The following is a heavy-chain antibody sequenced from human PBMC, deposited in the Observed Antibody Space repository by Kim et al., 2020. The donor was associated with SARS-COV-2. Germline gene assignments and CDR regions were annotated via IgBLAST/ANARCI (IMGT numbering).Heavy chain of an antibody. CDR3: ARGYTMIVDEV. V-gene: IGHV4-31*03. Sequence: SETLSLTCTVSGGSISSGGYYWSWIRQHPGKGLEWIGYIYYSGSTYYNPSLKSRVTISVDTSKNQFSLKLSSVTAADTAVYYCARGYTMIVDEVWGQGTLVTVSS. D-gene: IGHD3-22*01. J-gene: IGHJ4*02. CDR2: IYYSGST. CDR1: GGSISSGGYY.